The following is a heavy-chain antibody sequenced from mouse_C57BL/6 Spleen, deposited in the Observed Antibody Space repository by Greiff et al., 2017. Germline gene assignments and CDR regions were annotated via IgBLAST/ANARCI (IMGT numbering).Heavy chain of an antibody. D-gene: IGHD3-2*02. J-gene: IGHJ3*01. Sequence: QVQLQQSGAELVRPGTSVKVSCKASGYAFTNYLIAWVKQRPGQGLEWIGVINPGSGGTNYNEKFKGKATLTADKSSSTAYMQLSSLTSEDSAVYFCARSDSSGQAWFAYWGQGTLVTVSA. CDR3: ARSDSSGQAWFAY. CDR2: INPGSGGT. V-gene: IGHV1-54*01. CDR1: GYAFTNYL.